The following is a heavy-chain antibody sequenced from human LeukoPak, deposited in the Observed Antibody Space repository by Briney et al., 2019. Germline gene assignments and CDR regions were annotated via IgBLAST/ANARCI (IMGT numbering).Heavy chain of an antibody. D-gene: IGHD1-20*01. CDR3: AGGGITGTTIDAFDI. Sequence: SETLSLTCTVSGGSISSYYWSWIRQPPGKGLEWIGYIYYSGSTNYNPSLKSRVTISVDTSKNQFSLKLSSVTAADTAVYYCAGGGITGTTIDAFDIWGRGTMVTVSS. CDR1: GGSISSYY. J-gene: IGHJ3*02. V-gene: IGHV4-59*01. CDR2: IYYSGST.